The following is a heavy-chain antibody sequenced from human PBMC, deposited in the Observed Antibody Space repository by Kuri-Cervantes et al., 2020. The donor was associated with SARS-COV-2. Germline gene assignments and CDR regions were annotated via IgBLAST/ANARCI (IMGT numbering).Heavy chain of an antibody. CDR3: ARADDRVV. Sequence: ASVKVSCKASGYTFTTYDINWVRQAPGQGPEWMGYMRPNSGNTGYAQKFRGRVTMTRNTFTSTAYMELSRLTSEDTAVYYCARADDRVVWGQGTTVTVSS. CDR2: MRPNSGNT. D-gene: IGHD3-10*01. V-gene: IGHV1-8*01. J-gene: IGHJ6*02. CDR1: GYTFTTYD.